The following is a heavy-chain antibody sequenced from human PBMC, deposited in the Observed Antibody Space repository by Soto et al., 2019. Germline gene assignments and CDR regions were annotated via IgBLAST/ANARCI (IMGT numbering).Heavy chain of an antibody. D-gene: IGHD6-19*01. V-gene: IGHV3-30*18. CDR1: GFTFSSYG. Sequence: QVQLVESGGGGVQPGRSLRLSCAASGFTFSSYGMHWVRQAPGTGLEWVAVISYDGRNKYYADSVKGRFTISRDNSKNTLYLQMSSLRAEDPAVYYCVKDGSSGWPYYYGLDVWGQGTTVTVSS. J-gene: IGHJ6*02. CDR3: VKDGSSGWPYYYGLDV. CDR2: ISYDGRNK.